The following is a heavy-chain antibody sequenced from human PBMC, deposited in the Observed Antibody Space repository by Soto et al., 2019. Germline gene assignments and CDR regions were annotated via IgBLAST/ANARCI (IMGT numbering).Heavy chain of an antibody. Sequence: TLSLTCTFSGGSISSGGYYWSWIRQHPGKGLEWIGYIYYSGSTYYNPSLKSRVTISVDTSKNQFSLKLSSVTAADTAVYYCAREFGESIDYWGQGTLVTVSS. CDR2: IYYSGST. J-gene: IGHJ4*02. D-gene: IGHD3-10*01. CDR3: AREFGESIDY. V-gene: IGHV4-31*03. CDR1: GGSISSGGYY.